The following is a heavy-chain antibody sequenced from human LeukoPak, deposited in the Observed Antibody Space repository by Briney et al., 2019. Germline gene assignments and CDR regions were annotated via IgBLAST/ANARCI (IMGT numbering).Heavy chain of an antibody. CDR1: GGSISTYY. Sequence: PSETLSLTCTVSGGSISTYYWSWIRQPPGKGLEWIGYIYYSGSTNYSPSLKSRVTISVDTSKNQFSLKLSSVTAADTAVYYCAREGEIIVVVPAARARYFDYWGQGTLVTVSS. CDR3: AREGEIIVVVPAARARYFDY. CDR2: IYYSGST. V-gene: IGHV4-59*12. D-gene: IGHD2-2*01. J-gene: IGHJ4*02.